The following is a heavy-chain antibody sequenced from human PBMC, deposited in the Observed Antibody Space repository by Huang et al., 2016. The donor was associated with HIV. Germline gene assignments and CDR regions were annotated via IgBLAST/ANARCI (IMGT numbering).Heavy chain of an antibody. J-gene: IGHJ4*02. V-gene: IGHV1-69*13. D-gene: IGHD3-10*01. CDR3: AKSHINYPADS. CDR2: IIPLLKTT. CDR1: GGPFSNHA. Sequence: QVQLLQSGAEVRKPGSSVTVSCKASGGPFSNHAFSWLRQAPGQGLEWMGDIIPLLKTTNYAQKFQARVTITADESRNTAYMELSSLRSQDTATYYCAKSHINYPADSWGQGTLVIVSS.